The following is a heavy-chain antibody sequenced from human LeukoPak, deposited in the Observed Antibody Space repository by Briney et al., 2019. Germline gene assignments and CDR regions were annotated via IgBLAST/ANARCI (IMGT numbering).Heavy chain of an antibody. CDR1: GGSISSYY. CDR3: ARLWSPPSSYYYYYYGMDV. Sequence: SETLSLTCTVSGGSISSYYWSWIRQPPGKGLEWIGYIYYSGSTNYNPSLKSRVTISVDTSKNQFSLKLSSVTAADTAVYYCARLWSPPSSYYYYYYGMDVWGQGTTVTVSS. CDR2: IYYSGST. V-gene: IGHV4-59*08. J-gene: IGHJ6*02. D-gene: IGHD5-18*01.